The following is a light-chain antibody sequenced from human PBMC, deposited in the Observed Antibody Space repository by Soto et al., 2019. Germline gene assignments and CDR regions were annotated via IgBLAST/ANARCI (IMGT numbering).Light chain of an antibody. J-gene: IGKJ5*01. CDR2: AAS. V-gene: IGKV1-39*01. CDR3: QQSYSTPPIT. Sequence: DIQMTQSPSSLSASVGDRVTITCRASQSISIYLNWYQQKPGKAPKLLIYAASSLQSGVPSRFSGSGSGTDFTLTISSLQPEDFATYYCQQSYSTPPITFCQVGRLEIK. CDR1: QSISIY.